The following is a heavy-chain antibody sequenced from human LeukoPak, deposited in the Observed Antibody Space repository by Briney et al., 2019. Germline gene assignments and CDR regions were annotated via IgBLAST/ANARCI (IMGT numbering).Heavy chain of an antibody. CDR3: ARTPYISGLLFYFDN. CDR1: GYTFTHYY. J-gene: IGHJ4*02. V-gene: IGHV1-46*01. D-gene: IGHD5-18*01. Sequence: ASVKVSCKTFGYTFTHYYIHWVRQAPGRGLEWMGRINPGDGSTVYAQKFLGRVTMARDTSTTTVYMELSSLGSDDTAIYFCARTPYISGLLFYFDNWGQGTLVTVSS. CDR2: INPGDGST.